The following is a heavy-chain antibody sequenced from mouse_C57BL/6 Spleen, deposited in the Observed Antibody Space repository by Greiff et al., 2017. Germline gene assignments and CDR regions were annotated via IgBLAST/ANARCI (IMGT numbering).Heavy chain of an antibody. J-gene: IGHJ1*03. CDR3: ARHYDYDWYFGV. D-gene: IGHD2-4*01. CDR2: IYPGSGST. Sequence: QVQLQQPGAELVKPGASVKMSCKASGYTFTSYWITWVKQRPGQGLEWIGDIYPGSGSTNYNEKFKSKATLTVDTSSSTAYMQLSSLTSEDSAVYYCARHYDYDWYFGVWGTGTTVTVSS. V-gene: IGHV1-55*01. CDR1: GYTFTSYW.